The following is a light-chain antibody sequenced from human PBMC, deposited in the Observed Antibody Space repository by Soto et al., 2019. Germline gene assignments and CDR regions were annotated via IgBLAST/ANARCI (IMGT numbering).Light chain of an antibody. CDR1: QSISSW. CDR3: QQYNSYWT. J-gene: IGKJ1*01. Sequence: DIQMTQSPSTLSASVGDRVTITCRASQSISSWLAWYQQKPGKAPKVLIYDVSSLESGVPSRFSGSGTGTEFPLTISSLQPDDFATYYCQQYNSYWTFGQGTKVEIK. V-gene: IGKV1-5*01. CDR2: DVS.